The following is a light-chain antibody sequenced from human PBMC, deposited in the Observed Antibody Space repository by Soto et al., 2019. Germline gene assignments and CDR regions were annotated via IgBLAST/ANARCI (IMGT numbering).Light chain of an antibody. Sequence: IVLTQSPATLSLSPGERATLSCGASQSVRSSYLAWYQQRPGLAPRLLIYDESYRASGIPGRFSGSGSGTNFTLTISRLEPEDFAVYYCHQYGSSPQTFGQGTKLEIE. J-gene: IGKJ2*01. CDR3: HQYGSSPQT. CDR2: DES. V-gene: IGKV3D-20*01. CDR1: QSVRSSY.